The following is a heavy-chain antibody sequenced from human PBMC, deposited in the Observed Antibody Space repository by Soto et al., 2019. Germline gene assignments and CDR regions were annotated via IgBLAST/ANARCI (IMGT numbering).Heavy chain of an antibody. CDR3: ARAKNWNELDY. V-gene: IGHV3-11*01. J-gene: IGHJ4*02. CDR1: EGKCLDHC. D-gene: IGHD1-1*01. CDR2: IHSSGSTI. Sequence: LSYRAAEGKCLDHCVSWIRQAPGKGLEWVSHIHSSGSTIYYADSMKGRFTISRDNAKNSLFLLMNSLRAEDSAVYYCARAKNWNELDYWGQGTLVTV.